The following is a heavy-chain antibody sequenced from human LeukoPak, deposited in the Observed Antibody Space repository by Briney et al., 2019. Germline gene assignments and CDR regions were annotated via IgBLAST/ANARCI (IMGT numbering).Heavy chain of an antibody. D-gene: IGHD3-10*01. V-gene: IGHV3-23*01. Sequence: GGSLRLSCAASGFTFSSYAMSWVRQAPGKGLEWVSAISGSGGSTYYADSVKGRFTISRDNSKNTLYLQMNSLRAEDTAVYYCAKTFAKVGEPLRPLEDYLDYWGQGTLVTVSS. CDR1: GFTFSSYA. CDR2: ISGSGGST. CDR3: AKTFAKVGEPLRPLEDYLDY. J-gene: IGHJ4*02.